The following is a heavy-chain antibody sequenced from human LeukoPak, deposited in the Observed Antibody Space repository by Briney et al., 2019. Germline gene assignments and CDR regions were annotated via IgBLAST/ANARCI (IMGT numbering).Heavy chain of an antibody. D-gene: IGHD3-22*01. Sequence: GESLKISCKGSGYSFTSYWIGWVRQMPGKGLEWMGIIYPGDSDTRYSPSFQGQVTISADKSISTAYLQWSSLKASDTAMYYCARLPGGDYYDSFIDYWGQGTLVTVSS. V-gene: IGHV5-51*01. CDR3: ARLPGGDYYDSFIDY. CDR1: GYSFTSYW. CDR2: IYPGDSDT. J-gene: IGHJ4*02.